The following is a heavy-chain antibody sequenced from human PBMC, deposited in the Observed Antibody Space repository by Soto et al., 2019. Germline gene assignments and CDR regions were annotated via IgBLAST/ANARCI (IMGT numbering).Heavy chain of an antibody. D-gene: IGHD2-2*01. CDR1: GLTFSSFW. CDR2: IKHDGSER. Sequence: GGSLRLSCAASGLTFSSFWMSWVRQAPGRGLEWVANIKHDGSERYYVNSVKGSFTISRDNARNSVDLQRNSLRAEDTAVYYCARDRYCSRPSCDLYNWFDPWGQGTLVTVSS. J-gene: IGHJ5*02. CDR3: ARDRYCSRPSCDLYNWFDP. V-gene: IGHV3-7*03.